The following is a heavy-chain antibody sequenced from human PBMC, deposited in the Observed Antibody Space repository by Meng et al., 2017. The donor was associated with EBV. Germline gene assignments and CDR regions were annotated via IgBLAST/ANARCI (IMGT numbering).Heavy chain of an antibody. V-gene: IGHV1-69*01. J-gene: IGHJ4*02. CDR1: GGPFRCYA. D-gene: IGHD3-10*01. CDR3: ASESGRGYTPDY. CDR2: FLPRLGAP. Sequence: QVRGVRLAGELQKPGSSVKVSCKTSGGPFRCYAISWVRQAPGKGLEWLGGFLPRLGAPNYAQKFHGRVKITADESTSTHYMDLSSLRSEDTAIYYCASESGRGYTPDYWGQGTLVTVSS.